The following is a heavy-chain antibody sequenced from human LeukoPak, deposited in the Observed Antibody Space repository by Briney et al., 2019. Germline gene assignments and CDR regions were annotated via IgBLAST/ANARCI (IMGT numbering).Heavy chain of an antibody. Sequence: KPSETLSLTCAVYGGSFSGYYWSWIRQPPGKGLEWIGEINHSGSTNYNPSLKSRVTISVDTSKNQFSLKLSSVTAADTAVYYCARGVTGGIGDSGYDFPYSPPNYYYYGMDVWGQGTTVTVSS. CDR3: ARGVTGGIGDSGYDFPYSPPNYYYYGMDV. CDR1: GGSFSGYY. V-gene: IGHV4-34*01. D-gene: IGHD5-12*01. CDR2: INHSGST. J-gene: IGHJ6*02.